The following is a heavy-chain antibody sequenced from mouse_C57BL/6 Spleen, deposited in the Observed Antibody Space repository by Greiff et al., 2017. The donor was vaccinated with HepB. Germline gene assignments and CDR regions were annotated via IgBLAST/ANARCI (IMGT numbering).Heavy chain of an antibody. D-gene: IGHD2-3*01. CDR3: ARSLYDGYHWYFDV. CDR2: IDPEDGET. Sequence: VKLQESGAELVKPGASVKLSCTASGFNIKDYYMHWVKQRTEQGLEWIGRIDPEDGETKYAPKFQGKATITADTSSNTAYLQLSSLTSEDTAVYYCARSLYDGYHWYFDVWGTGTTVTVSS. J-gene: IGHJ1*03. V-gene: IGHV14-2*01. CDR1: GFNIKDYY.